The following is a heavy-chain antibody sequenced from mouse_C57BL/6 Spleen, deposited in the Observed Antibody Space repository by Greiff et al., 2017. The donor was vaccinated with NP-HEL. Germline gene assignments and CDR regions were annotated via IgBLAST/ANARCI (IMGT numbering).Heavy chain of an antibody. J-gene: IGHJ4*01. Sequence: EVKVEESGGGLVKPGGSLKLSCAASGFTFSSYAMSWVRQTPEKRLEWVATISDGGSYTYYPDNVKGRFTISRDNAKNNLYLQMSHLKSEDTAMYYCARWDYWGQGTSVTVSS. CDR1: GFTFSSYA. CDR3: ARWDY. CDR2: ISDGGSYT. V-gene: IGHV5-4*03.